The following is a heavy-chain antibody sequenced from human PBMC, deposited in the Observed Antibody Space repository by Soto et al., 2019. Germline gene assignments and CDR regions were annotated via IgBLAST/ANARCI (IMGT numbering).Heavy chain of an antibody. CDR3: ARGWFGPDV. CDR1: EFTFSGRS. J-gene: IGHJ6*03. CDR2: IDKVGTDS. D-gene: IGHD3-10*01. Sequence: EVQLVESGGGLVQPGGSLRLSCAAYEFTFSGRSVHWVRQAPGKGLVWVSGIDKVGTDSTYADSVKGRFTSSRDNAKNTVYLQMNSLWVEDTAVYYCARGWFGPDVWGKGTTVTVSS. V-gene: IGHV3-74*01.